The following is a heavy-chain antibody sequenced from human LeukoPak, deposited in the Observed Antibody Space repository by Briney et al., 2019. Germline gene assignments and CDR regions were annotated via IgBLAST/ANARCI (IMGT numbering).Heavy chain of an antibody. Sequence: ASVKVSCKASGYTFTGYYMHWVRQAPGQGLEWMGWINPNSGGTNYAQKFQGRVTMTRDTSISTAYMELRSLRSDDTAVYYCARTASGSYAPGVFDYWGQGTLVTVSS. CDR1: GYTFTGYY. D-gene: IGHD1-26*01. CDR2: INPNSGGT. V-gene: IGHV1-2*02. CDR3: ARTASGSYAPGVFDY. J-gene: IGHJ4*02.